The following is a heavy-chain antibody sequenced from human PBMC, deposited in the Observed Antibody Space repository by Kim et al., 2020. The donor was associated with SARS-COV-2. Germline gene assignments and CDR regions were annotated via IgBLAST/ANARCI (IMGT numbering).Heavy chain of an antibody. CDR3: ARDQGGSSNP. CDR2: STI. J-gene: IGHJ5*02. V-gene: IGHV3-48*01. Sequence: STIYYADSVQGRFTISRDNAKNSLYLQMNSLRAEDTAVYYCARDQGGSSNPWGQGTLVTVSS. D-gene: IGHD2-15*01.